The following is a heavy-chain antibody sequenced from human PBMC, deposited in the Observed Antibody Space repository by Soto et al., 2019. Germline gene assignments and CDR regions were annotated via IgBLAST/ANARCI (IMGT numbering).Heavy chain of an antibody. D-gene: IGHD3-9*01. V-gene: IGHV6-1*01. CDR1: GDSVSSNSAA. Sequence: SQTLSLTCALSGDSVSSNSAAWNWIRQSPSRGLEWLGRTYYRSKWYNDYAVSVKSRITINPDTSKNQFSLQLNSVTPEDTAVYYCARDRRRYYDILTGYSPSYYYYGMDVWGQGTTVTVSS. CDR2: TYYRSKWYN. J-gene: IGHJ6*02. CDR3: ARDRRRYYDILTGYSPSYYYYGMDV.